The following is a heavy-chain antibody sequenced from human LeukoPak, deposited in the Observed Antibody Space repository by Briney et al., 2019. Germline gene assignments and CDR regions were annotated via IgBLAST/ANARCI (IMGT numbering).Heavy chain of an antibody. Sequence: GASVKVSCKASGYTFTSYDINWVRQATGQGLEWMGWMNPNSGNTGYAQKFQGRVTMTRDTSISTAYMELSSLRSEDTAVYYCARGPRITIFGVVMANDAFDIWGQGTMVTVSS. CDR1: GYTFTSYD. CDR3: ARGPRITIFGVVMANDAFDI. D-gene: IGHD3-3*01. CDR2: MNPNSGNT. J-gene: IGHJ3*02. V-gene: IGHV1-8*01.